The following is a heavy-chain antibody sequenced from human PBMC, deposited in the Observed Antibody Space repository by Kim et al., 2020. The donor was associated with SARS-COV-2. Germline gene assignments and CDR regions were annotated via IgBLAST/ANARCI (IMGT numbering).Heavy chain of an antibody. CDR1: GFIFSSHE. D-gene: IGHD2-2*01. V-gene: IGHV3-48*03. CDR3: VRDARVQAGTNRRFDP. J-gene: IGHJ5*02. Sequence: GGSLRLSCETSGFIFSSHEMNWVRQTPAKGLEWLAHISSGGAADHADSVQGRFTISRDNARNSLYLQMNSLRADDTGIYYCVRDARVQAGTNRRFDPWGQGTRVTVSS. CDR2: ISSGGAA.